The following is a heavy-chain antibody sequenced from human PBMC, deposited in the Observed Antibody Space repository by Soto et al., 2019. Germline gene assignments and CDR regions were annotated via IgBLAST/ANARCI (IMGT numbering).Heavy chain of an antibody. CDR3: AKDFRPGLIVPTKSGFDP. Sequence: EVQLLESGGGLVQRGGSLRLSCEASGFPFSTYAMTWVRQVPGKGLEWVSTTSNGGNTEFAESVRGRFTVFRDNSKNTIYLQMSSLRAKDSAIYFCAKDFRPGLIVPTKSGFDPWGQGTPVTVSS. J-gene: IGHJ5*02. V-gene: IGHV3-23*01. D-gene: IGHD2-15*01. CDR1: GFPFSTYA. CDR2: TSNGGNT.